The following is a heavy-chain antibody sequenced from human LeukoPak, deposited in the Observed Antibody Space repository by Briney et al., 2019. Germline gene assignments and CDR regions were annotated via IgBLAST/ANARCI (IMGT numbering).Heavy chain of an antibody. CDR3: ARALRTDILTTDY. CDR1: GYTFTGHF. Sequence: ASVKVSCKASGYTFTGHFVHWARQAPGQGLEWMGWINPNSGGAKYAQNFQGRVSMTTDTSISTAYMELSRLRSGDTAVYYCARALRTDILTTDYWGEGTLLTVSS. D-gene: IGHD3-9*01. J-gene: IGHJ4*02. V-gene: IGHV1-2*02. CDR2: INPNSGGA.